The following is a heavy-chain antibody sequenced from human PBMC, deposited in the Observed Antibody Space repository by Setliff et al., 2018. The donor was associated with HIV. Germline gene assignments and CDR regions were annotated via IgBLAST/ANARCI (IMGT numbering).Heavy chain of an antibody. D-gene: IGHD3-22*01. J-gene: IGHJ4*02. CDR2: INHTGGST. Sequence: GASVKVSCKPSGYSFNNHYMHWVRQAPGQGLEWMGVINHTGGSTRNTQKFQGRVAMTRDTSISTAYMELSRLRSDDTAVYYCARGMDYYDTSGYYQYYFDYWGQGTLVTVSS. CDR1: GYSFNNHY. V-gene: IGHV1-46*02. CDR3: ARGMDYYDTSGYYQYYFDY.